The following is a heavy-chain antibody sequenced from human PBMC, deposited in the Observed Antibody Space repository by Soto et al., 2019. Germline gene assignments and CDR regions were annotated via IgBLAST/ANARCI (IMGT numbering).Heavy chain of an antibody. CDR2: INAGNGNT. CDR3: ARDGSRFDIVVVTAALTHFDP. V-gene: IGHV1-3*01. CDR1: GYTFTSYA. J-gene: IGHJ5*02. Sequence: ASVKVSCKASGYTFTSYAMHWVRQAPGQRLEWMGWINAGNGNTKYSQKFQGRVTITRDTSASTAYMELSSLRSEDTAVYYCARDGSRFDIVVVTAALTHFDPWGQGTLVTVSS. D-gene: IGHD2-2*01.